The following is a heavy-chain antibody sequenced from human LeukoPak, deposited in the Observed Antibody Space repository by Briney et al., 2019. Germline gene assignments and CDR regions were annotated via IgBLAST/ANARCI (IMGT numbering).Heavy chain of an antibody. CDR3: AADTDYYGGSGYYKNFDY. CDR2: IVVGSDNT. V-gene: IGHV1-58*01. Sequence: GASVKVSCKASGFTFTSSAVQWVRQARGQRPEWIGWIVVGSDNTDYAQKFQERVTITRDMSTTTAYMELSSLRSEDTAVYYCAADTDYYGGSGYYKNFDYWGQGTLVTVSS. J-gene: IGHJ4*02. D-gene: IGHD3-22*01. CDR1: GFTFTSSA.